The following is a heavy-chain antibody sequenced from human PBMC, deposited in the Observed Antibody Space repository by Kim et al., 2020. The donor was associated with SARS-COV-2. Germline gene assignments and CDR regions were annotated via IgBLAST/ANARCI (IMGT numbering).Heavy chain of an antibody. D-gene: IGHD3-9*01. CDR3: ARGERYFDWLLYY. Sequence: YAQKFQGRVTMTRDTSIGTAYMELSRLRSDDTVVYYCARGERYFDWLLYYWGQGTLVTVSS. V-gene: IGHV1-2*05. J-gene: IGHJ4*02.